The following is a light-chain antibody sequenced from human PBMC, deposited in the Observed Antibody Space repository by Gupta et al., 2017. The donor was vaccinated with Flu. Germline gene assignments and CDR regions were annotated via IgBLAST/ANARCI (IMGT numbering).Light chain of an antibody. J-gene: IGKJ4*01. CDR3: QQRSNWLSLT. CDR1: QSVSSY. CDR2: DAS. V-gene: IGKV3-11*01. Sequence: EIVLTQSPATLSLSPGERATLSCRASQSVSSYLAWYQQKPGQAPRLLIYDASNRDTGIPARFSGSGSGIDFTLTISSREPEDFAVYYCQQRSNWLSLTFGGGTKVEIK.